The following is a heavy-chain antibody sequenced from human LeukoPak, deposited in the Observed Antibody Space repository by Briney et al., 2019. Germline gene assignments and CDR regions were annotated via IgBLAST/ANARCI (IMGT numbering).Heavy chain of an antibody. CDR3: AKAPLDDSSSWYWDY. D-gene: IGHD6-13*01. Sequence: GGSLRLSCAASGFTFSSYGMHWVRQAPGKGLEWVAVISYDGSNKYYADSVKGRFTISRDNSKNTLYLQMNSLRAEDTAVYYCAKAPLDDSSSWYWDYWGQGTLVTVS. V-gene: IGHV3-30*18. CDR2: ISYDGSNK. J-gene: IGHJ4*02. CDR1: GFTFSSYG.